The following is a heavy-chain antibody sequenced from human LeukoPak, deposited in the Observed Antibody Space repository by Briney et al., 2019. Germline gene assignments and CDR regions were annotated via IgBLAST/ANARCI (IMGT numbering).Heavy chain of an antibody. CDR3: ASPEGGAARS. D-gene: IGHD6-6*01. CDR2: IYYSGST. Sequence: SETLSLTCTVSGGSISSSSYYWGWIRQPPGKGLEWIGSIYYSGSTYYNPSPKSRVTISVDTSKNQFSLKLSSVTAADTAVYYCASPEGGAARSWGQGTLVTVSS. CDR1: GGSISSSSYY. J-gene: IGHJ5*02. V-gene: IGHV4-39*07.